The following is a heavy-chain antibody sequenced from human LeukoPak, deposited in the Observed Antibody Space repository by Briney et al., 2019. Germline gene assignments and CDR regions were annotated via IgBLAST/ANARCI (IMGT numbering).Heavy chain of an antibody. J-gene: IGHJ3*02. CDR1: GGSISSYY. Sequence: SETLSLTCTVSGGSISSYYWSWIRQPPGKGLEWIGYIYYSGSTNYNPSLKSRVTISVDTSKNQFSLKLSSVTAADTAVYYCARNVQLPDYYDSSGYAFDIWGQGTMVTVSS. D-gene: IGHD3-22*01. CDR3: ARNVQLPDYYDSSGYAFDI. V-gene: IGHV4-59*01. CDR2: IYYSGST.